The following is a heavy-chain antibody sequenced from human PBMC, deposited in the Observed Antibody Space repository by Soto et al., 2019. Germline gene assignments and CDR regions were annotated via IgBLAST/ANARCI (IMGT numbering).Heavy chain of an antibody. Sequence: QITLKESGPTLVKPTQTLTLTCTFSGFSLSTGGVGVGWIRQPPGKALEWLALIHWDDDKRYSPSLKSRLTITQDTSKNQVVLTMTNMDPVDTATYYCAHSRCGGDCLQSYSSHYYYGMDVWGQGTTVTVSS. D-gene: IGHD2-21*02. CDR3: AHSRCGGDCLQSYSSHYYYGMDV. V-gene: IGHV2-5*02. J-gene: IGHJ6*02. CDR1: GFSLSTGGVG. CDR2: IHWDDDK.